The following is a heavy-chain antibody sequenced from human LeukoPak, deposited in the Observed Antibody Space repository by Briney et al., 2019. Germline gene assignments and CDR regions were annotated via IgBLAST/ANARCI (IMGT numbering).Heavy chain of an antibody. Sequence: GASVKVSCKASGGTFSSYAISWARQAPGQGLEWMGGIIPIFGTANYAQKFQGRVTITADESTSTAYMELSSLRSEDTAVYYCARECSSSWYGNWFDPWGQGTLVTVSS. J-gene: IGHJ5*02. V-gene: IGHV1-69*13. CDR3: ARECSSSWYGNWFDP. D-gene: IGHD6-13*01. CDR1: GGTFSSYA. CDR2: IIPIFGTA.